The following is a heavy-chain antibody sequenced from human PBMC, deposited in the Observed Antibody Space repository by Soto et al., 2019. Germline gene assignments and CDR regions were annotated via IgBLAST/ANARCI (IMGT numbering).Heavy chain of an antibody. D-gene: IGHD6-19*01. CDR2: IYYSGST. Sequence: QLQLQESGPGLVEPSETLSLTCTVSGGSISRSSYDWGWIRQPPGKGLEWLGSIYYSGSTYYNPSRKSRVTMTVDTSKNQFSLKLSSVASADTAVYYCAGLPWGSGWYYLDYWGQGTLVTVSS. CDR3: AGLPWGSGWYYLDY. CDR1: GGSISRSSYD. V-gene: IGHV4-39*01. J-gene: IGHJ4*02.